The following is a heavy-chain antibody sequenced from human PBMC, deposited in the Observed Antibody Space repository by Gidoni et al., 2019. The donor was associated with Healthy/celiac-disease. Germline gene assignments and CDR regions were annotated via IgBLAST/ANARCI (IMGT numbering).Heavy chain of an antibody. D-gene: IGHD3-10*01. CDR3: ARIDYGSELAAPTNWFDP. V-gene: IGHV4-39*01. J-gene: IGHJ5*02. Sequence: QLQLQESGPGLVKPSETLSLTFTVPGGSLRSSSYYWGWIRQPPGKGLEWIGSIYYSGSSYYNPSLKRRVTIAVDTSKNQVSLKLSSVTAADTAVYYCARIDYGSELAAPTNWFDPWGQGTLVTVSS. CDR1: GGSLRSSSYY. CDR2: IYYSGSS.